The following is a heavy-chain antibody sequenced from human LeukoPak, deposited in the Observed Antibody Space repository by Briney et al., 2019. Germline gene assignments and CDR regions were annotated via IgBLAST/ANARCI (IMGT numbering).Heavy chain of an antibody. CDR1: GGSIISTNYY. V-gene: IGHV4-39*02. Sequence: SETLSLTCSVSGGSIISTNYYWRWIRQPPGKGLEWIGSIYQSGSGSSYYNPSLKSRVTISGDTSKNHFFLRLSSVTAADTAVYYCASTLRFLPYRRFDYWGQGTLVTVPS. J-gene: IGHJ4*02. CDR2: IYQSGSGSS. CDR3: ASTLRFLPYRRFDY. D-gene: IGHD3-3*01.